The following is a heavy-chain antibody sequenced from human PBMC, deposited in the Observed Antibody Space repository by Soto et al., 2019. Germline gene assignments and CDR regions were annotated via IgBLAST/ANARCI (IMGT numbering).Heavy chain of an antibody. Sequence: QVKLEQSGAEVKKPGASVKVSCKASGYTFFSYGITWVRQAPGQGLEWMGWVSGYNGHTNYAQKFQGRVTMTRDISTTTAYMEPRNLRSDDTAVYYCARLVGPTSSDNWFDPWGQGTLVTVSS. D-gene: IGHD1-26*01. CDR3: ARLVGPTSSDNWFDP. V-gene: IGHV1-18*01. CDR1: GYTFFSYG. J-gene: IGHJ5*02. CDR2: VSGYNGHT.